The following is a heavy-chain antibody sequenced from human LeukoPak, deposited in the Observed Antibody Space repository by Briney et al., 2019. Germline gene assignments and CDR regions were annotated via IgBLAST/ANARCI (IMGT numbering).Heavy chain of an antibody. J-gene: IGHJ4*02. V-gene: IGHV3-53*01. D-gene: IGHD1-14*01. CDR1: GFAVGSNY. CDR2: IYSGGAI. Sequence: QAGRSLRLSCVASGFAVGSNYMSWVRQAPGKGLEWVSLIYSGGAIRYADSVKGRFTISRDSSKNTLFLQMNDLTVEDTARYYCARRPGNWGQGILVTVSS. CDR3: ARRPGN.